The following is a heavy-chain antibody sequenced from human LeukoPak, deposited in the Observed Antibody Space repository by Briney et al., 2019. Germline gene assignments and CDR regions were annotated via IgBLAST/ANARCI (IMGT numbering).Heavy chain of an antibody. V-gene: IGHV3-7*01. CDR1: GFTFTDYW. CDR3: ARRGTIAVPVFWFDP. CDR2: TKQDGSEK. J-gene: IGHJ5*02. D-gene: IGHD2-2*01. Sequence: GGSLRLSCVASGFTFTDYWMSWVRQAPGKGLEWVANTKQDGSEKYYLDSLEGRFTISRDNAKNSLYLQINRLRAEDTAVYYCARRGTIAVPVFWFDPWGQGTLVIVSS.